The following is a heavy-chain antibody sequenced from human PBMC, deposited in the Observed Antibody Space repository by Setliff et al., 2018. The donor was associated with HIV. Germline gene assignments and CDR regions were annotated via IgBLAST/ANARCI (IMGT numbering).Heavy chain of an antibody. D-gene: IGHD2-15*01. CDR2: INAGSGNT. J-gene: IGHJ5*01. CDR3: ARVRCSGANCFNWFDF. Sequence: ASVKVSCKASGYSFSNFAIHWVRQAPGQRLEWLGWINAGSGNTRYSQKFQDRLTITRDTSARTVYMELSSLKSEDTAVYYCARVRCSGANCFNWFDFWGQGTPVSLL. V-gene: IGHV1-3*01. CDR1: GYSFSNFA.